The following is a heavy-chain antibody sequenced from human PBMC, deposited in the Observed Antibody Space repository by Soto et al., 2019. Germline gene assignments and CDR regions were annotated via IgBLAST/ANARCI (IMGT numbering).Heavy chain of an antibody. Sequence: QTGGSLRLSCAASGFTFSSYGMHWVRQAPGKGLEWVAVIWYDGSNKYYADSVKGRFTISRDNSKNTLYLQMNSLRAEDTAVYYCARDNALIINSTQITMIVVAPLDYWGQGTLVTVSS. CDR1: GFTFSSYG. D-gene: IGHD3-22*01. J-gene: IGHJ4*02. CDR2: IWYDGSNK. V-gene: IGHV3-33*01. CDR3: ARDNALIINSTQITMIVVAPLDY.